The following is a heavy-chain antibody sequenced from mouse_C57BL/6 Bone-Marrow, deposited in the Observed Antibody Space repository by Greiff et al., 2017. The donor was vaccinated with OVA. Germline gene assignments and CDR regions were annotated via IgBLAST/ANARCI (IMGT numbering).Heavy chain of an antibody. Sequence: VQLQQSGPELVKPGDSVKISCKASGYSFTGYFMNWVMQSHGKSLEWIGRINPYNGDTFYNQKFKGKATLTVDKSSSTAYMLLSSLTSEDSAVYFCARRPAQAYYFDYWGQGTTLTVSS. CDR3: ARRPAQAYYFDY. D-gene: IGHD3-2*02. J-gene: IGHJ2*01. CDR2: INPYNGDT. CDR1: GYSFTGYF. V-gene: IGHV1-20*01.